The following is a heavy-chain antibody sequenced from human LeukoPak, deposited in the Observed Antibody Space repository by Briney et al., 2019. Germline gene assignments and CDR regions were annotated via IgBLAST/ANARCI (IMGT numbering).Heavy chain of an antibody. D-gene: IGHD4-17*01. CDR3: AKDQQPYGDYYFDY. J-gene: IGHJ4*02. CDR1: GFIFSTYA. CDR2: ISNRGDNT. Sequence: PGGSLRLSCAASGFIFSTYAMSWVRQVPGEGLEWVSGISNRGDNTYYADSVKGRFTISRDNSRNTLSLQMNSLRAEDTAIYYCAKDQQPYGDYYFDYWGQGTLVTVSS. V-gene: IGHV3-23*01.